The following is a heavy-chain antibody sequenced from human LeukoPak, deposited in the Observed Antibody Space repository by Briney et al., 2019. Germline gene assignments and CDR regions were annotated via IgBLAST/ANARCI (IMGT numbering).Heavy chain of an antibody. CDR2: IIPIFGTA. CDR1: GGTFSSYA. CDR3: ARAPPLSGSYPGGFDY. J-gene: IGHJ4*02. Sequence: SVKVSCKASGGTFSSYAISWVRQAPGQGLEWMGGIIPIFGTANYAQKFQGRVTITADESTSTAYMELSSLRAEDTAVYYCARAPPLSGSYPGGFDYWGQGTLVTVSS. V-gene: IGHV1-69*13. D-gene: IGHD1-26*01.